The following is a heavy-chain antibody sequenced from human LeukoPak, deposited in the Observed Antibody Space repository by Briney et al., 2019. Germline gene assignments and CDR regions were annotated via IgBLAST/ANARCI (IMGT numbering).Heavy chain of an antibody. CDR3: ARDGETAGLLNDY. Sequence: GASVKVSCKASGGTFSSYAISWVRQAPGQGLEWMGRIIPILGIANYAQKFQGRVTITADKSTSTAYMELSSLRSEDTAVYYCARDGETAGLLNDYWGQGTLVTVSS. J-gene: IGHJ4*02. D-gene: IGHD6-13*01. CDR1: GGTFSSYA. V-gene: IGHV1-69*04. CDR2: IIPILGIA.